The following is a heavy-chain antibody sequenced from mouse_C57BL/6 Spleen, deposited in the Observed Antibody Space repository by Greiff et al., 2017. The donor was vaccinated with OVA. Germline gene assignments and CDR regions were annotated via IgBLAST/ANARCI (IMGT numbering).Heavy chain of an antibody. CDR3: ASYYGSRKSYAMDY. D-gene: IGHD1-1*01. CDR1: GYTFTDYY. Sequence: EVQLQQSGPELVKPGASVKISCKASGYTFTDYYMNWVKQSHGKSLEWIGDINPNNGGTSYNQKFKGKATLTVDKSSSTAYMELRSLTSEDSAVYYCASYYGSRKSYAMDYWGQGTSVTVSS. CDR2: INPNNGGT. J-gene: IGHJ4*01. V-gene: IGHV1-26*01.